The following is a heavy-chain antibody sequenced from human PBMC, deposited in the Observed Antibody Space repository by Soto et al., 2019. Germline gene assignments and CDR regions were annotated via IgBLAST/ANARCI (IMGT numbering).Heavy chain of an antibody. J-gene: IGHJ4*02. CDR1: GYTFTSYG. Sequence: QVQLVQSGAEVKKPGASVKVSCKASGYTFTSYGISWVRQAPGQGLEWMGWISAYNGKTNYAQKLQGRVTMTTDTPTDTAYMGLGSMRSDDTAVYYWERDWKEKVGSTFHYWGQGTLAAVPS. D-gene: IGHD1-26*01. CDR3: ERDWKEKVGSTFHY. V-gene: IGHV1-18*01. CDR2: ISAYNGKT.